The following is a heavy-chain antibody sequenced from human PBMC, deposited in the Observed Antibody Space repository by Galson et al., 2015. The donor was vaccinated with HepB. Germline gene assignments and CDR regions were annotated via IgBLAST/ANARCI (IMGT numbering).Heavy chain of an antibody. J-gene: IGHJ3*01. CDR3: AKRRAGDL. D-gene: IGHD6-19*01. CDR1: GFSFSSYA. CDR2: INGSGGST. Sequence: SLRLSCAASGFSFSSYAMSWVRQAPGKGLEWVSGINGSGGSTDYADSVKGRFTISRDNSKNTLYLQMNSLRAEDTAVYYCAKRRAGDLWGQGTMVTVSS. V-gene: IGHV3-23*01.